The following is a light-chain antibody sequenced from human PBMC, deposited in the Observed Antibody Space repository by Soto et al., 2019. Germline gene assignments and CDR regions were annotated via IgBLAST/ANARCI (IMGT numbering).Light chain of an antibody. J-gene: IGLJ1*01. CDR2: DVS. Sequence: QSALTQPASVSGSPGQSITISCTGTSSDVGGYNYVSWYQQHPGKAPKLMIYDVSNRPSGVSNRFSGSKSGNTASLTISGLQAEDEDDYYCRSYTSSSPGVFGTGTKLTVL. CDR1: SSDVGGYNY. CDR3: RSYTSSSPGV. V-gene: IGLV2-14*01.